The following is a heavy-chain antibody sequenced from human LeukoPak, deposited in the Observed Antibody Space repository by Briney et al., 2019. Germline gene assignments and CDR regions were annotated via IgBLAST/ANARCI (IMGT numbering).Heavy chain of an antibody. CDR3: AKLGAYSSSWYGFVDY. V-gene: IGHV5-51*01. CDR1: GYSFTSYW. D-gene: IGHD6-13*01. CDR2: IYPDDSDT. J-gene: IGHJ4*02. Sequence: GESLKISCKSSGYSFTSYWSGWVAQMPGKGLEGMGIIYPDDSDTRYSPSFQGQVTISVDKSISTAYLQWSSLKASDTAMYYCAKLGAYSSSWYGFVDYWGQGTLVTVSS.